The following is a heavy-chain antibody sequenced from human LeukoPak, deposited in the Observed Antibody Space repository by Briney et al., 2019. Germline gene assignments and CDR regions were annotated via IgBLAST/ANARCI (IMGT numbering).Heavy chain of an antibody. CDR1: GFTFDDYG. Sequence: GGSLRLSCAASGFTFDDYGMSWVRQAPGKGLEWVSGINWNGGSTGYADSVKGRFTISRDNAKNSLYLQMNSLRAEDTAVYYCAKGGRTGKSISMIRGVRNYYYYMDVWGKGTTVTISS. CDR2: INWNGGST. V-gene: IGHV3-20*04. J-gene: IGHJ6*03. D-gene: IGHD3-10*01. CDR3: AKGGRTGKSISMIRGVRNYYYYMDV.